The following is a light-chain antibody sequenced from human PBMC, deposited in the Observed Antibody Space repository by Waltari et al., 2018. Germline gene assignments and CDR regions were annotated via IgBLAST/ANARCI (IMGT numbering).Light chain of an antibody. V-gene: IGKV4-1*01. CDR3: QQYYSSPRT. Sequence: DIVMTQSPDSLAVSLGERTTINCKSSQSVVSNSNNKNYLAWYQQKPEQPPKLLIYWASTRQSGVPDRFSGGGSGTDFTLTISSLQAEDVAVYYCQQYYSSPRTFGQGTKVEIK. J-gene: IGKJ1*01. CDR1: QSVVSNSNNKNY. CDR2: WAS.